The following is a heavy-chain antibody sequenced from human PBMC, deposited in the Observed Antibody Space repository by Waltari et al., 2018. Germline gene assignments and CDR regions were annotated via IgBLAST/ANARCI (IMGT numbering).Heavy chain of an antibody. CDR2: INTDGSST. Sequence: EVQLVESGGGLVQPGGSLRLSCAASGFTFSSYWMHWVRQAPGKGLVWVSRINTDGSSTSYADSVKGRFTISRDNAKNTLYLQMNSLRAEDTAVYYCARDSGSYYDYFDYWGQGTLVIVSS. CDR1: GFTFSSYW. V-gene: IGHV3-74*01. D-gene: IGHD1-26*01. CDR3: ARDSGSYYDYFDY. J-gene: IGHJ4*02.